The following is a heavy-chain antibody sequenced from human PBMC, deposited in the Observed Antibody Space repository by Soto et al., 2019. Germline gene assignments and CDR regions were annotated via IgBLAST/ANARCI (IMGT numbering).Heavy chain of an antibody. CDR2: IANKADGGTS. J-gene: IGHJ5*01. V-gene: IGHV3-15*07. CDR3: ASSKSTAGAFDF. CDR1: GFTVTHAY. D-gene: IGHD1-1*01. Sequence: EVQLVESGGDFVKPGGSLRLSCAASGFTVTHAYMMWVRHAPRKGLEWVGRIANKADGGTSQYAAPVKGRFTISGDESENTLYLQMNSLKIEDTAVYYCASSKSTAGAFDFWGRGTRVTVSS.